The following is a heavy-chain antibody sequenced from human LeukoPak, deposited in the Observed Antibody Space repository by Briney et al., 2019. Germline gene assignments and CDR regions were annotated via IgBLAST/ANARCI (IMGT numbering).Heavy chain of an antibody. V-gene: IGHV1-69*01. Sequence: SVNVSCKGSVCTFSNYAISWVRQPPAQGLEWMGGIIPIFGTANYAQTFQGRDTITADESTSTAYMKLSNLRSEDTAVYYCARALGTMRYYAFDIWGQGTMVTVSS. CDR3: ARALGTMRYYAFDI. D-gene: IGHD1-26*01. CDR2: IIPIFGTA. CDR1: VCTFSNYA. J-gene: IGHJ3*02.